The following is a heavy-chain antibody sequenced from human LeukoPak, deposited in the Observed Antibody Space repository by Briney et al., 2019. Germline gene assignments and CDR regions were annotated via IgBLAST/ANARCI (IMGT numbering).Heavy chain of an antibody. Sequence: GGSLRLSCAASGFMYSYSSIHWVRPAPGRGLEYVSALTSDGGSTFYANSVKGRFTISRDNSEDILYLQMVSLTAEDTGVYYCARETATGVTSSWYYDYWGQGTLVTVYS. CDR3: ARETATGVTSSWYYDY. D-gene: IGHD6-13*01. J-gene: IGHJ4*02. CDR1: GFMYSYSS. CDR2: LTSDGGST. V-gene: IGHV3-64*01.